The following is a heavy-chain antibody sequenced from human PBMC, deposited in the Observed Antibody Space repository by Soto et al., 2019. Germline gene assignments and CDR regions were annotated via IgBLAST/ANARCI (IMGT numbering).Heavy chain of an antibody. V-gene: IGHV3-13*01. J-gene: IGHJ4*02. D-gene: IGHD3-10*01. CDR2: IGTAGDT. Sequence: HPAGSLRLSCAASRFTFSSYDMHWVRQATGEGLEWVSAIGTAGDTYYPGSVKGRFTISRENAKNSLYLQMNSLRAGDTAVYYCARGGDQTGDYWGQGTLVTVSS. CDR3: ARGGDQTGDY. CDR1: RFTFSSYD.